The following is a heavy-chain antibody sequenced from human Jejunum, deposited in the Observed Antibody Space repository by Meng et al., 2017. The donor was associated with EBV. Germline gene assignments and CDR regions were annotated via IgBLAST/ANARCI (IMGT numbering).Heavy chain of an antibody. Sequence: QGQVQASGPGRVQPSATLPSTCSVSGASISSSHWWSWVRQAPGEGLEWIGEIYYTGRTNYNPSLKSRVSMSIDKSKNQFSLNLNSVTVADTAVYYCATSMSGYSYGYSWGQGTLVTVSS. CDR3: ATSMSGYSYGYS. CDR2: IYYTGRT. J-gene: IGHJ5*02. D-gene: IGHD5-12*01. V-gene: IGHV4-4*02. CDR1: GASISSSHW.